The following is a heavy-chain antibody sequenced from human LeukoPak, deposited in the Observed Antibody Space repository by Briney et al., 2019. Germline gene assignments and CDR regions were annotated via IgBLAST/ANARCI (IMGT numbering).Heavy chain of an antibody. J-gene: IGHJ4*02. CDR2: IYYSGST. Sequence: SETLSLTCTVSGGSISSYYWSWIRQPPGKGLEWIGYIYYSGSTNYNPSLKSRVTISVDTSKNQFSLNLSSVTAADTAVYYCARTGPYYGSGSWRTYYFDYWGQGTLVTVSS. CDR3: ARTGPYYGSGSWRTYYFDY. CDR1: GGSISSYY. D-gene: IGHD3-10*01. V-gene: IGHV4-59*08.